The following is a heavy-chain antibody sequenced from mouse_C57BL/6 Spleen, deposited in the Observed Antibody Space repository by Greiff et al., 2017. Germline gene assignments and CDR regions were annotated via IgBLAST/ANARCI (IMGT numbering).Heavy chain of an antibody. Sequence: QVQLQQSGAELVRPGTSVKVSCKASGYAFTNYLIEWVKQRPGQGLEWIGVINPGSGGTNYNEKFKGKATLTADKSSSTAYMQLRSLTSEDSAVYFCERGDGRLAYWGQGTLVTVSA. V-gene: IGHV1-54*01. CDR3: ERGDGRLAY. J-gene: IGHJ3*01. CDR1: GYAFTNYL. CDR2: INPGSGGT. D-gene: IGHD1-1*02.